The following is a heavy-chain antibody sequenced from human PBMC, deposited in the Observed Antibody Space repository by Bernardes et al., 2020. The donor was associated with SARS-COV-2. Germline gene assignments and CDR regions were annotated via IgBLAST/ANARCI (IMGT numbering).Heavy chain of an antibody. D-gene: IGHD4-17*01. CDR2: ISAYNGNT. J-gene: IGHJ5*02. CDR1: GYTFTSYG. V-gene: IGHV1-18*01. CDR3: ARGTARERSFDYGGNSDWFDP. Sequence: ASVKVSCKASGYTFTSYGISWVRQAPGQGLEWMGWISAYNGNTNYAQKLQGRVTMTTDTSTSTAYMELRSLRSDDTAVYYCARGTARERSFDYGGNSDWFDPWGQGTLVTVSS.